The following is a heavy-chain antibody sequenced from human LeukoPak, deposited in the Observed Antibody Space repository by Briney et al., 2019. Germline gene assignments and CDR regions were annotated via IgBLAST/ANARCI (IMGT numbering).Heavy chain of an antibody. CDR3: LVRYRVSLMASYYFDY. D-gene: IGHD1-1*01. CDR1: GLTVSSNY. J-gene: IGHJ4*02. Sequence: PGGSLRLSCAASGLTVSSNYMSWVRQAPGKGLEWVSVIYSGGSTYYADSVKGRFTISRDNSKNTLYLQMNSLRAEDTAVYYCLVRYRVSLMASYYFDYWGQGTLVTVSS. CDR2: IYSGGST. V-gene: IGHV3-66*01.